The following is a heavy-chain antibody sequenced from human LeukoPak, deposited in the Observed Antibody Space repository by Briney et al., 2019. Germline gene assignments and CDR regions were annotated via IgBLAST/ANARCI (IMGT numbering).Heavy chain of an antibody. CDR2: IYYTGST. D-gene: IGHD3-22*01. CDR1: GVSISSYY. CDR3: ARSGYYYDSSGRNWFDP. J-gene: IGHJ5*02. Sequence: PSETLSLTCTVSGVSISSYYWSWIRQPPGKGLEWIGYIYYTGSTNYNPSLKSRVIISIDTSTNQFYLKLNSVTAADTAVYYCARSGYYYDSSGRNWFDPWGQGTLVTVSS. V-gene: IGHV4-59*01.